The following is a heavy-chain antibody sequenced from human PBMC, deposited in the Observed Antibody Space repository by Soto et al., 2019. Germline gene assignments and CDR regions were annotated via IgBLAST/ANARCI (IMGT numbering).Heavy chain of an antibody. V-gene: IGHV3-30-3*01. CDR1: GFTFSSYA. J-gene: IGHJ4*02. D-gene: IGHD3-22*01. CDR2: ISYDGSNK. Sequence: GGSLRLSCAASGFTFSSYAMHWVRQAPGKGLEWVAVISYDGSNKYYADSMKGRFTISRDNSKNTLYLQMNSLRAEDTAVYYCARNLSPYYYDSSGYGDYWGQGTLVTVSS. CDR3: ARNLSPYYYDSSGYGDY.